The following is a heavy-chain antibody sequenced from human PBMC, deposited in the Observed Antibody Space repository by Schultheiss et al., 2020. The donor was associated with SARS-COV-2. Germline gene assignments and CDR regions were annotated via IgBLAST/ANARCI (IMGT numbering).Heavy chain of an antibody. CDR3: ARSSRGAAAGFDY. V-gene: IGHV4-4*02. J-gene: IGHJ4*02. Sequence: SCAVSGGSISSSNWWSWVRQPPGKGLEWIGEIYHSGSTNYNPSLKSRVTISVDKSKNQFSLKLSSVTAADTAVYYCARSSRGAAAGFDYWGQGTLVTVSS. CDR2: IYHSGST. CDR1: GGSISSSNW. D-gene: IGHD6-13*01.